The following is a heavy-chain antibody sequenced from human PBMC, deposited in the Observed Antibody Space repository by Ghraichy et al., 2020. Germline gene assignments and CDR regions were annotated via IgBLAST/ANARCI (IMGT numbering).Heavy chain of an antibody. CDR3: TTGKLDYGDSYFDY. CDR2: IKSKTDGGTT. D-gene: IGHD4-17*01. J-gene: IGHJ4*02. CDR1: GFTFSNAW. V-gene: IGHV3-15*01. Sequence: GGSLRLSCAASGFTFSNAWMSWVRQAPGKGLEWVGRIKSKTDGGTTDYAAPVKGRFTISRDDSKNTLYLQMNSLKTEDTAVYYCTTGKLDYGDSYFDYWGQGTLVTVSS.